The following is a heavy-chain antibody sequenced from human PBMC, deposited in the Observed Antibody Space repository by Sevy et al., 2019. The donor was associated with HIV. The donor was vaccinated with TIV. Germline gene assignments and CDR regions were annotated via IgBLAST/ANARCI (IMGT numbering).Heavy chain of an antibody. CDR3: AGGKTLVALLY. CDR1: GGSISSSSYY. V-gene: IGHV4-39*01. J-gene: IGHJ4*02. D-gene: IGHD2-15*01. Sequence: SETLSLTCTVSGGSISSSSYYWGWIRQPPGKGLEWIGSIYYSGSTYYNPSLKSRVTISVDTSKNQFSLKLSSVTAADTAVYYCAGGKTLVALLYWGQGTLVTVSS. CDR2: IYYSGST.